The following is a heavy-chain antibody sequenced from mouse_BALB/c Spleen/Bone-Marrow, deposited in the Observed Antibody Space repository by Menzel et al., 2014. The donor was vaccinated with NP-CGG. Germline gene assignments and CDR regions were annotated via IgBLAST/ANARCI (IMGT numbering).Heavy chain of an antibody. J-gene: IGHJ1*01. D-gene: IGHD1-1*01. V-gene: IGHV1-18*01. CDR3: ARFYYYGSSYWYFDV. Sequence: EVQLQQSGPELVKPGASVKIPCKASGYTFTDYNMDWVKQSHGKSLEWIGDINPNNGGTIYNQKFKGKATLTVDKSSSTAYMERRSLTSEDTAVYYCARFYYYGSSYWYFDVWGAGTTVTVSS. CDR2: INPNNGGT. CDR1: GYTFTDYN.